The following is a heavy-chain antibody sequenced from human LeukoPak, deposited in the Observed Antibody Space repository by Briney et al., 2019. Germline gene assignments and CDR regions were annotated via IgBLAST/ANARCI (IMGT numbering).Heavy chain of an antibody. D-gene: IGHD3-22*01. V-gene: IGHV3-23*01. J-gene: IGHJ4*02. CDR1: GFTFSSYA. CDR2: ISGSGGST. Sequence: GGSLRLSCAASGFTFSSYAMSWVRQAPGKGLEWVSAISGSGGSTYYADSVKGRFTISRDNSKNTPYLQMNSLRAEDTAVYYCAKEPQEIHYYDSSGHLDYWGQGTLVTVSS. CDR3: AKEPQEIHYYDSSGHLDY.